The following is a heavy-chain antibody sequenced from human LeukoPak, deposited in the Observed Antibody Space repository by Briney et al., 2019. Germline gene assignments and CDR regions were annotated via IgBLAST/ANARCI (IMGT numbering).Heavy chain of an antibody. CDR2: ISYDGSDI. CDR1: GFTFSSYG. Sequence: PGGSLRLSCAASGFTFSSYGMHWVRQAPGKGLEWVALISYDGSDIYYADSVKGRFTISRDNSKNTLYLQMNSLRDEDTAVYYCAKGLRGDLPTASDFWGQGTLVTVSS. J-gene: IGHJ4*02. V-gene: IGHV3-30*18. D-gene: IGHD3-16*01. CDR3: AKGLRGDLPTASDF.